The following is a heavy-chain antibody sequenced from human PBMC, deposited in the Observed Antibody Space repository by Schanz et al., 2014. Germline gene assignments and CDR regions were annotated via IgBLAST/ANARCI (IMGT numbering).Heavy chain of an antibody. CDR3: ARDKGGYYPFDY. CDR2: ISGDGTTT. J-gene: IGHJ4*02. CDR1: GFTFSVYW. Sequence: VQLLESGGGVVQPGRSLRLSCAASGFTFSVYWMHWVRQPPGKGLVSVSRISGDGTTTSYADSVKGRFTISRDNAKNSLYLQMNSLRAEDTAVYYCARDKGGYYPFDYWGQGTLVTVSS. V-gene: IGHV3-74*01. D-gene: IGHD3-3*01.